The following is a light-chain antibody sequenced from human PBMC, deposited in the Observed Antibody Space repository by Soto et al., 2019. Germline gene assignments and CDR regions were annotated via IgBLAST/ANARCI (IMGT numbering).Light chain of an antibody. CDR1: QSVNSNY. J-gene: IGKJ1*01. V-gene: IGKV3-20*01. Sequence: EIVLTQSPGTLSLSPGDRATLSCRASQSVNSNYLAWYQRKPGQAPRLLIYGASNRATDIPYRFSASGSGTDFTLTITRLEAEDFAVYYCQQYYSYPPTFGQGTKVEVK. CDR3: QQYYSYPPT. CDR2: GAS.